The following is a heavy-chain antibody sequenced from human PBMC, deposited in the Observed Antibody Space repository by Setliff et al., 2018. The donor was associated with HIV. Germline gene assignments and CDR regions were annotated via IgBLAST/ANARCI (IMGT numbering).Heavy chain of an antibody. CDR2: IKSRTVTETT. CDR1: GFTFSKAW. V-gene: IGHV3-15*01. CDR3: ISLYLGY. Sequence: GGSLRLSCAAAGFTFSKAWMSWFRQTPGKGLEWVGRIKSRTVTETTDVAAPVKGRFTISRDDSKNTFYLQMDSLKTEDTAVYYCISLYLGYWGQGALVTVSS. D-gene: IGHD2-8*01. J-gene: IGHJ4*02.